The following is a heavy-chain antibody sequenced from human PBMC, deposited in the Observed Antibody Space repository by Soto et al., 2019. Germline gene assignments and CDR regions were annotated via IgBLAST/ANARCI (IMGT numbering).Heavy chain of an antibody. CDR1: GGAISSGDYY. Sequence: PSETLSLTGTVSGGAISSGDYYWSWIRQPPGKGLEWIGYIYYRGSTYYNPSLKSRVTISVDTSKNQSSLKLRSVTAADTAVYYSARSPNLKYSSSPAPYFDYWGQGTLVTVSS. D-gene: IGHD6-6*01. V-gene: IGHV4-30-4*01. J-gene: IGHJ4*02. CDR3: ARSPNLKYSSSPAPYFDY. CDR2: IYYRGST.